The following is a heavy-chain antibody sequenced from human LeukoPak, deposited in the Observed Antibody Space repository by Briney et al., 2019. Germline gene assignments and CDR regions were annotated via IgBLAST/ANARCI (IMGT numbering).Heavy chain of an antibody. V-gene: IGHV1-18*01. CDR3: ARLRGAHYYFDY. CDR1: GYRFITFG. Sequence: ASVKVSCKTSGYRFITFGINWVRQAPGQGPEWMGWISGYNGNTNYFQKFQGRLTMTTDTSTSTASMELRSLRSDDTAVYYCARLRGAHYYFDYWGQGTLVTVSS. J-gene: IGHJ4*02. D-gene: IGHD4-17*01. CDR2: ISGYNGNT.